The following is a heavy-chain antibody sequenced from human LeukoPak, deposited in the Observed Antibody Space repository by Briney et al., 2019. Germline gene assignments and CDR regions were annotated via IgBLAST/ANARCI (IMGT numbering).Heavy chain of an antibody. CDR2: IGGSGDTT. J-gene: IGHJ6*04. D-gene: IGHD3-10*02. V-gene: IGHV3-23*01. Sequence: GGSLRLSCAASGFTFSSYAMSWVRQAPGKGLEWVSAIGGSGDTTYYADSVKGRFTISRDNAKNSLYLQMNSLRAEDTAVYYCAELGITMIGGVWGKGTTVTISS. CDR1: GFTFSSYA. CDR3: AELGITMIGGV.